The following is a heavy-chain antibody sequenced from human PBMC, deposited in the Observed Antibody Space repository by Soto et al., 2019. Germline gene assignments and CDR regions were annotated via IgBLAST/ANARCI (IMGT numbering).Heavy chain of an antibody. J-gene: IGHJ6*02. CDR2: INPSGGST. D-gene: IGHD6-13*01. V-gene: IGHV1-46*01. Sequence: QVQLVQSGAEVKKPGASVKVSCKASGYTFTSYYMHWVRQAPGQGLEWRGIINPSGGSTSYAQKFQGRVTMTRDTSTSTVYMELSSLRSEDTAVYYCASEAAAGDFYYYYYGMDVWGQGTTVTVSS. CDR1: GYTFTSYY. CDR3: ASEAAAGDFYYYYYGMDV.